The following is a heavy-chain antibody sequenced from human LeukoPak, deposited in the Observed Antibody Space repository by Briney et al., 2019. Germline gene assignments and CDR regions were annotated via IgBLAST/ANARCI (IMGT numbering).Heavy chain of an antibody. D-gene: IGHD3-22*01. J-gene: IGHJ3*02. V-gene: IGHV3-7*01. Sequence: GSLRLSCEASGFTFTTSWMNWVRQAPGQGLEWVANIKQDGSEEYYVQSVKGRFSISRDNAKNTPYLHMNNLRVEDTAVYYCARDPFVCGGSYYAAFDIWGQGTMVAVSS. CDR2: IKQDGSEE. CDR1: GFTFTTSW. CDR3: ARDPFVCGGSYYAAFDI.